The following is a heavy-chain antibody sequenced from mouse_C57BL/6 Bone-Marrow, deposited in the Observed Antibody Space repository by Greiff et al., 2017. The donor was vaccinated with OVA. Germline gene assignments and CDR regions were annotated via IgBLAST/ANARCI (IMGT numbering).Heavy chain of an antibody. CDR2: IDPSDSET. J-gene: IGHJ4*01. CDR1: GYTFTSYW. V-gene: IGHV1-52*01. Sequence: VKLQQPGAELVRPGSSVKLSCKASGYTFTSYWMHWVKQRPIPGLEWIGNIDPSDSETHYNQKFKDKATLTVDKSSSTAYMQLSRLTSDDSAVYDCARFPYGNYYAMDYWGQGTSVTVSS. D-gene: IGHD2-1*01. CDR3: ARFPYGNYYAMDY.